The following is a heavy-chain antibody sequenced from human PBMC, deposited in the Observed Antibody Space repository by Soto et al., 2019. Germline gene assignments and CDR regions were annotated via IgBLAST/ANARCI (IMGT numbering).Heavy chain of an antibody. D-gene: IGHD4-4*01. CDR2: IYYSGST. CDR1: GGSISSSSYY. CDR3: ARLRREIRPNDYSNYGAYGMDV. Sequence: QLQLQESGPGLVKPSETLSLTCTVSGGSISSSSYYWGWIRQPPGKELEWIGSIYYSGSTYYNPSLKRRVTISVDTYKNQFSLKLSSVTAAYTAVYYCARLRREIRPNDYSNYGAYGMDVCGQGTTVTVSS. V-gene: IGHV4-39*01. J-gene: IGHJ6*01.